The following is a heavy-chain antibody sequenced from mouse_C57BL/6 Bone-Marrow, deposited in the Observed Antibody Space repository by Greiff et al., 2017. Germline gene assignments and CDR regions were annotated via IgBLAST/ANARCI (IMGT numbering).Heavy chain of an antibody. CDR3: ARCGDYKGEAMDY. J-gene: IGHJ4*01. CDR1: GYTFTSYT. D-gene: IGHD2-13*01. Sequence: QVQLKESGAELARPGASVKMSCKASGYTFTSYTMHWVKQRPGQGLAWIGFITPSSGYTKYNQKFKDKATLTADKSSSTAYMQLSSLTSEDSAVNYWARCGDYKGEAMDYWGQGTSVTVSS. V-gene: IGHV1-4*01. CDR2: ITPSSGYT.